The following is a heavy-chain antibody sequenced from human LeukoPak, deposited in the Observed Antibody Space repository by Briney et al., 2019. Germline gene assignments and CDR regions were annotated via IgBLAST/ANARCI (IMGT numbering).Heavy chain of an antibody. CDR2: ISAYNGDT. V-gene: IGHV1-18*01. J-gene: IGHJ4*02. CDR3: GRGPYCSGATCYSQYFDY. D-gene: IGHD2-15*01. CDR1: GYTFITYG. Sequence: ASVKVSCKASGYTFITYGISWVRQAPGQELEWMGWISAYNGDTKYSQKLQGRVTMTTDTSTSTAYMELRSLRSDDTAVYYCGRGPYCSGATCYSQYFDYWGQGTLVTVSS.